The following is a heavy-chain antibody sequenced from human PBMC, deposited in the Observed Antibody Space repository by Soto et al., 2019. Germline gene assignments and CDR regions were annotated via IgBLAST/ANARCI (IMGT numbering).Heavy chain of an antibody. V-gene: IGHV3-30*18. CDR3: AKVAGRIQLWHATGD. CDR1: GFTFSSYG. CDR2: ISYDGSNK. J-gene: IGHJ4*02. D-gene: IGHD5-18*01. Sequence: HPGGSLRLSCAASGFTFSSYGMHWVRQAPGKGLEWVAVISYDGSNKYYADSVEGRFTISRDNSKNTLYLQMNSLRAEDTAVYYCAKVAGRIQLWHATGDWGQGTLVTVSS.